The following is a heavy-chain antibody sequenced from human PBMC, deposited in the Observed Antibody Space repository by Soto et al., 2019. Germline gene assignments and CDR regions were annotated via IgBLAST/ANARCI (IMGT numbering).Heavy chain of an antibody. Sequence: GGSLRLSCAASGFIFSNFGMYWVRQAPGKGLEWVAVIWYDGSNEYYADSVKGRFTISKDNSKNTLYLQMNSLRAEDTAVYYCARDDIPGRAVATYGMDVWGQGITVTVSS. CDR3: ARDDIPGRAVATYGMDV. V-gene: IGHV3-33*01. CDR2: IWYDGSNE. CDR1: GFIFSNFG. D-gene: IGHD6-19*01. J-gene: IGHJ6*02.